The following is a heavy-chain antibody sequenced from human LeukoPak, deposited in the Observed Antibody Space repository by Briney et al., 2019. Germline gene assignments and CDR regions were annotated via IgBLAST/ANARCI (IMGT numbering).Heavy chain of an antibody. V-gene: IGHV4-59*01. CDR2: IYYSGST. Sequence: PSETLSLTCTVSGGSISSYHWSWIRQPPGKGLEWIGYIYYSGSTNYNPSLKSRVTISVDTSKNQFSLKLSSVTAADTAVYYCARGGRESDDWFDPWGQGTLVTVSS. CDR3: ARGGRESDDWFDP. D-gene: IGHD5-12*01. J-gene: IGHJ5*02. CDR1: GGSISSYH.